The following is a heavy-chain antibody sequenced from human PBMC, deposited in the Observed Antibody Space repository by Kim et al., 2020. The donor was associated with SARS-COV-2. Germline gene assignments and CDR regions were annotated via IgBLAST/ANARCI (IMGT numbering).Heavy chain of an antibody. CDR3: ARDLNLYDYVWGSYRYYGMDV. J-gene: IGHJ6*02. D-gene: IGHD3-16*02. V-gene: IGHV3-53*01. CDR2: IYSGGST. Sequence: GGSLRLSCAASGFTVSSNYMSWVRQAPGKGLEWVSVIYSGGSTYYADSVKGRFTISRDNSKNTLYLQMNSLRAEDTAVYYCARDLNLYDYVWGSYRYYGMDVWGQGTTVTVSS. CDR1: GFTVSSNY.